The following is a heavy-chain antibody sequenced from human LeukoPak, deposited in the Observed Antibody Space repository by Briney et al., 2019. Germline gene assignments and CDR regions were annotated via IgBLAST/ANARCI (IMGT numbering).Heavy chain of an antibody. D-gene: IGHD2-21*02. J-gene: IGHJ6*02. CDR3: AKDRAHIVVVTAIPTSYGMDV. CDR1: GFTFSSYS. Sequence: GGSLRLSCAASGFTFSSYSMNWVRQAPGKGLEWVSGISWNSGSIGYADSVKGRFTISRDNAKNSLYLQMNSLRAEDTALYYCAKDRAHIVVVTAIPTSYGMDVWGQGTTVTVSS. CDR2: ISWNSGSI. V-gene: IGHV3-9*01.